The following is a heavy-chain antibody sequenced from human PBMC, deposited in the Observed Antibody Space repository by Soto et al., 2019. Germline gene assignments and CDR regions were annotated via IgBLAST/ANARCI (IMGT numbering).Heavy chain of an antibody. CDR2: IRGSGGGT. V-gene: IGHV3-23*01. CDR3: AKDYVVMFGGPIGS. J-gene: IGHJ5*02. D-gene: IGHD3-16*01. Sequence: EVQLLESGGGLVQPGGSLRLSCSPSGFKFSTDAMSWVRQAPGKGLEWVSTIRGSGGGTSYADSVKGRFTISRDNAKNTLWLRMSSLGVEDTALYYCAKDYVVMFGGPIGSWGQGTLVSVSS. CDR1: GFKFSTDA.